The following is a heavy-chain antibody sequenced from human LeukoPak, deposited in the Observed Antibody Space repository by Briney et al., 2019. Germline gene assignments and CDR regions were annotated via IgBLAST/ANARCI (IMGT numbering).Heavy chain of an antibody. CDR3: ASSSYYYYYGMDV. J-gene: IGHJ6*02. V-gene: IGHV3-66*01. CDR1: GFTVRSNY. CDR2: SYSGGST. D-gene: IGHD6-13*01. Sequence: PWVSLRFSGAGSGFTVRSNYMSGVRQGPGKGLEWGSVSYSGGSTYYADSVKCRFTISRDNSKNTLYLQMNSLRAGDTAVYYCASSSYYYYYGMDVWGQGTTVTVSS.